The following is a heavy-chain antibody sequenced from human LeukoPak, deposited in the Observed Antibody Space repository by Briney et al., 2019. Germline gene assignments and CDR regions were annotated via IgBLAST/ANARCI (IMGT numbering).Heavy chain of an antibody. CDR2: ISGSGGST. CDR3: AKDLKGPAAGVVY. Sequence: GGSLRLSCEGSGFSLSSYSMHWVRQAPGKGLEWVSGISGSGGSTYYADSVKGRFTISRDNSKNTLYLQMNSLRAEDTAVYYCAKDLKGPAAGVVYWGQRPLVTVSS. J-gene: IGHJ4*02. V-gene: IGHV3-23*01. D-gene: IGHD6-13*01. CDR1: GFSLSSYS.